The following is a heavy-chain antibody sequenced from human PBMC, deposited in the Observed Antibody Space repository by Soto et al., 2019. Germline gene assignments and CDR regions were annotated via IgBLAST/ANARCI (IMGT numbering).Heavy chain of an antibody. CDR1: GGSISSYY. Sequence: PSETLSLTCTVSGGSISSYYWSWIRQPPGKGLEWIGYIYYSGSTNYNPSLKSRVTISVDTSKNQFSLKLSSVTAADTAVYYCARVGGGAAAGGYNWFDPWGQGTLVTVSS. J-gene: IGHJ5*02. CDR2: IYYSGST. D-gene: IGHD6-13*01. CDR3: ARVGGGAAAGGYNWFDP. V-gene: IGHV4-59*01.